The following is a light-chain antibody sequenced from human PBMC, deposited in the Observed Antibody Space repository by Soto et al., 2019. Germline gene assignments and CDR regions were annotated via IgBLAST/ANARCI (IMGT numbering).Light chain of an antibody. CDR1: SSDIGAYNY. CDR3: SSYTSISTLV. CDR2: EVS. V-gene: IGLV2-14*01. Sequence: QSVLTQPASVSGSPGQSITISCTGTSSDIGAYNYVSWYQQHPGKAPKLMIYEVSDRPSGVSNRFSGSKSGNTAVLTISGLQAEDEADYYCSSYTSISTLVFGSGTKLTVL. J-gene: IGLJ1*01.